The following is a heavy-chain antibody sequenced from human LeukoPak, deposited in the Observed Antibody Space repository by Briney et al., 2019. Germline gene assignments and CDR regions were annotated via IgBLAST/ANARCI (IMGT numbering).Heavy chain of an antibody. CDR3: ARGPPRGKYYYMDV. V-gene: IGHV3-13*01. Sequence: GGSLRLSCAASGFTFSSFDMHWVRQPTGQGLEWVSTIGTASDTYYPGSVEGRFTLSRDNAKNSLYLQVNSLTAGDTAVYYCARGPPRGKYYYMDVWGKGTTVTVSS. J-gene: IGHJ6*03. D-gene: IGHD1-1*01. CDR2: IGTASDT. CDR1: GFTFSSFD.